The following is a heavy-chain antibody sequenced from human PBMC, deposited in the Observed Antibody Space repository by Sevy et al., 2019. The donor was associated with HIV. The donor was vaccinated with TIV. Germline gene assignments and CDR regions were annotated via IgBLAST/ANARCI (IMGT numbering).Heavy chain of an antibody. J-gene: IGHJ6*02. CDR2: IYYSGST. Sequence: SETLSLTCTVSGGSVSSGSYYWSWIRQPPGQGLEWIGYIYYSGSTNYNPSLKSRVTISVDTSKNQFSLKLSSVTAADTAVYYCARAHVIAAAGGYYYGMDVWGQGTTVTVSS. CDR1: GGSVSSGSYY. D-gene: IGHD6-13*01. V-gene: IGHV4-61*01. CDR3: ARAHVIAAAGGYYYGMDV.